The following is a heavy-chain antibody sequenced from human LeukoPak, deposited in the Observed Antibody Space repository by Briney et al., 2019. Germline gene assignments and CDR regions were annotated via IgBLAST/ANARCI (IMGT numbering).Heavy chain of an antibody. D-gene: IGHD3-16*02. CDR2: NGSDK. V-gene: IGHV3-30*03. CDR1: AFTFSSYG. J-gene: IGHJ6*03. Sequence: GGSLRLSCAASAFTFSSYGMHWVRQAPGKGLEWVALNGSDKDYAKSVKGRFTISRDNSKNTLYLQMNSLRADDTAVYYCARGYDYVWGSYRRYYYYYYMDVWGKGTTVTISS. CDR3: ARGYDYVWGSYRRYYYYYYMDV.